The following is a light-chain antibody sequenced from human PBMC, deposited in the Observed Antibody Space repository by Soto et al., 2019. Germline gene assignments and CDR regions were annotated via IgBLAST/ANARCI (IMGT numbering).Light chain of an antibody. CDR3: NSYTSKSTGV. CDR1: SSDVGGYNY. V-gene: IGLV2-14*01. CDR2: EVS. J-gene: IGLJ1*01. Sequence: QSALTQPASVSGSPGQSITISCTGTSSDVGGYNYVSCYQQHPGKAPKLIIYEVSNRPSGVSNRFSGSKSGNTASLNISGLQDEDEADYYCNSYTSKSTGVFGTGTKLTVL.